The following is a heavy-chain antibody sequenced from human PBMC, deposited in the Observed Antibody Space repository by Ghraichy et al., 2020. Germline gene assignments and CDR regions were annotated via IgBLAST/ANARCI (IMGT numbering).Heavy chain of an antibody. J-gene: IGHJ5*02. D-gene: IGHD2-2*02. CDR3: ARTWGTAGILHPVYNWFDP. Sequence: SETLSLTCTVSGGSISSSSYYWGWIRQPPGKGLEWIGSIYYSGSTYYNPSLKSRVTISVDTSKNQFSLKLSSVTAADTAVYYCARTWGTAGILHPVYNWFDPWGQGTLVTVSS. CDR1: GGSISSSSYY. V-gene: IGHV4-39*01. CDR2: IYYSGST.